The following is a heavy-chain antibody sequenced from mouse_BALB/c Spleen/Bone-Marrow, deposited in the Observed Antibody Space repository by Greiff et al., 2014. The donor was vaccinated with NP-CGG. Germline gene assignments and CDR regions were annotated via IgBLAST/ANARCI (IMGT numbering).Heavy chain of an antibody. CDR3: ARWEYYAMDY. D-gene: IGHD4-1*01. V-gene: IGHV14-3*02. Sequence: EVQLQQSGAELVKPGASVKLSCTASGFNIKDTYMHWGKQRPDKGLEWIGRIDPANGNTKYDPKFQGKATITADTSSNTAYLQLSSLTSEDTAVYYCARWEYYAMDYWGQGTSVTVSS. J-gene: IGHJ4*01. CDR2: IDPANGNT. CDR1: GFNIKDTY.